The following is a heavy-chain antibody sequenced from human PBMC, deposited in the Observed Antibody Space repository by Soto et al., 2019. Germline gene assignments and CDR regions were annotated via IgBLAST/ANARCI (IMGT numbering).Heavy chain of an antibody. J-gene: IGHJ4*02. CDR1: GFTFITYG. V-gene: IGHV1-18*01. CDR2: ISAYNGDT. CDR3: ARKAMGAPVDQ. D-gene: IGHD5-18*01. Sequence: QVQLVQSGAEVKKPGASVKVSCKASGFTFITYGFTWVRQAPGQGLEWMGWISAYNGDTHYAQKVQGRVTMTTDTSTSTAYMELTSLKSDDTAVYSCARKAMGAPVDQWGQGTLVIVSS.